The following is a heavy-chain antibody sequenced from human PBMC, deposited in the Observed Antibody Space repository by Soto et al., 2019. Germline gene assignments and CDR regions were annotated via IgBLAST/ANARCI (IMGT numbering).Heavy chain of an antibody. CDR3: ARSRDYPNSNYFDY. Sequence: GASVKVSCKASGYTFTSYGISWVRQAPGQGLEWMGWISAYNGNTNYAQKLQGRVTMTTDTSTSTAYMELRSLRSDDTAVYYCARSRDYPNSNYFDYWGQGTLVTVSS. CDR2: ISAYNGNT. D-gene: IGHD4-17*01. CDR1: GYTFTSYG. J-gene: IGHJ4*02. V-gene: IGHV1-18*01.